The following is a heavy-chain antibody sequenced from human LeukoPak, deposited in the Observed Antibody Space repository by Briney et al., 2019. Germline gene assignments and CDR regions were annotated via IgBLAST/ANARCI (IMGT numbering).Heavy chain of an antibody. D-gene: IGHD1-7*01. CDR2: IYYSGRT. CDR3: ARHEELLRYYFDY. Sequence: SETLSLTCTVSGGSTSSYYWSWVRQPPGKGLEWIGYIYYSGRTNYNPSLKSRVTISVDTSKNQFSLKLSSVTAADTAVYYCARHEELLRYYFDYWGKGTLVTVS. CDR1: GGSTSSYY. J-gene: IGHJ4*02. V-gene: IGHV4-59*08.